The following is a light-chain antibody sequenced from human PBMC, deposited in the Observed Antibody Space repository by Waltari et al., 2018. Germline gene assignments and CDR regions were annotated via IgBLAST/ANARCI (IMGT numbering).Light chain of an antibody. J-gene: IGLJ3*02. CDR2: DVT. Sequence: QSALTQPASVSGSPGQSITISCTGTRSDVGAFNYVSWYQPHPGKAPKLIIYDVTNRPSGVSSRFSASKFGNMASLTISGLQADDEADYYCSSYSSSSALRVFGGGTKLTVL. CDR1: RSDVGAFNY. V-gene: IGLV2-14*03. CDR3: SSYSSSSALRV.